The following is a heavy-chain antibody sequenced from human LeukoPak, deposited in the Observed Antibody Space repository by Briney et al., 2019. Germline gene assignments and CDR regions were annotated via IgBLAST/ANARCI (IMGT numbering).Heavy chain of an antibody. V-gene: IGHV4-30-4*08. CDR3: ARNFADAFDI. CDR1: AGSISSGDYY. Sequence: SETLSLTCTVSAGSISSGDYYWSWIRQPPGKGRERIGYIYYSGSTYYNPSLKSRVTISVDPSKNQFSLKLSSVTAADTAVYYCARNFADAFDIWGQGTMVTVSS. CDR2: IYYSGST. J-gene: IGHJ3*02.